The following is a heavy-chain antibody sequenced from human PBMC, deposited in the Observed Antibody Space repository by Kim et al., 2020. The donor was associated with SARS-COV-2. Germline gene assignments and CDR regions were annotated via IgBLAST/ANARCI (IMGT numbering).Heavy chain of an antibody. CDR1: RFTLNNYD. J-gene: IGHJ2*01. CDR3: ARVTGSASLGYFGL. D-gene: IGHD3-10*01. CDR2: ITSSSNRI. Sequence: GGSLRLSCAASRFTLNNYDMNWVRLAPGKGLEWISFITSSSNRIHYADSVKGRFTISRDNAKNSLYLQMDSLRDEDTAVYYCARVTGSASLGYFGLWGRGTLVTVSS. V-gene: IGHV3-48*02.